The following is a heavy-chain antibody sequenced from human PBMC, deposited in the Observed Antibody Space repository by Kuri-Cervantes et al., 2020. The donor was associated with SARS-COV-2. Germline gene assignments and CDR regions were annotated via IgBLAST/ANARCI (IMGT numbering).Heavy chain of an antibody. V-gene: IGHV4-34*01. D-gene: IGHD3-22*01. CDR1: GGSLSGYY. Sequence: SETLSLTCAVYGGSLSGYYWSWIRQPPGKGLEWIGEINHSGSTNYNPSLKSRVTISVDTSKNQFSLKLNSVTAADTAVYYCARGGSMIVVRRYFDYWGQGTLVTVSS. J-gene: IGHJ4*02. CDR3: ARGGSMIVVRRYFDY. CDR2: INHSGST.